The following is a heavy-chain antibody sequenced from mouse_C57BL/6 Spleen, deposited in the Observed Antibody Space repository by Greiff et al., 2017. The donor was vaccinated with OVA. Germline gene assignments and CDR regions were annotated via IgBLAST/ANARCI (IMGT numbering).Heavy chain of an antibody. V-gene: IGHV1-61*01. CDR2: IYPYDSET. CDR3: ARGAYKRNRSWFAY. CDR1: GYTFTSYW. J-gene: IGHJ3*01. D-gene: IGHD2-10*01. Sequence: QVQLQQPGAELVRPGSSVKLSCKASGYTFTSYWMDWVKQRPGQGLEWIGNIYPYDSETHYNQKFKDKATLTVDKSSSTAYMQLSSLTSEDSAVYYCARGAYKRNRSWFAYWGQGTLVTVSA.